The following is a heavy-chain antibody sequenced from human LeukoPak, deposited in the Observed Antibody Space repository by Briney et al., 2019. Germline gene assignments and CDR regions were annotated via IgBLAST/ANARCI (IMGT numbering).Heavy chain of an antibody. CDR3: ARNVSMVRGVTRLNWFDP. D-gene: IGHD3-10*01. J-gene: IGHJ5*02. CDR2: IYYSGST. CDR1: GGSMSSSNYY. V-gene: IGHV4-39*01. Sequence: SETLSLTCTVAGGSMSSSNYYWGWIRHPPGKGLEWIGSIYYSGSTHYNPSLKSRVTISVDTSKKQFFLKLSSVTAADTAVYYCARNVSMVRGVTRLNWFDPWGQGTLVTVSS.